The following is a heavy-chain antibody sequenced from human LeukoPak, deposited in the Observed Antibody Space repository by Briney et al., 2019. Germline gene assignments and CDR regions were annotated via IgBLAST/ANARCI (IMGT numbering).Heavy chain of an antibody. CDR2: ISGSGITT. CDR3: AKMSAPAFFES. Sequence: PGGSLRLSCAASGFTFSGYGMSWVRQAPVEELEWVSGISGSGITTWYADSVKGRHTISRDNSKNTLYLQMNSLRVEDTAVYYCAKMSAPAFFESWGQGTLVTVSS. CDR1: GFTFSGYG. V-gene: IGHV3-23*01. J-gene: IGHJ4*02. D-gene: IGHD6-13*01.